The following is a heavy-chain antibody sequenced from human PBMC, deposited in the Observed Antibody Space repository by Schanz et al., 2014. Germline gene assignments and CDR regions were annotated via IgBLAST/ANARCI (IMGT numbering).Heavy chain of an antibody. CDR1: GYTFTSYD. J-gene: IGHJ3*01. V-gene: IGHV1-8*02. CDR2: MNPNSGNT. D-gene: IGHD3-10*01. Sequence: QVQLVQSGAEVKKPGASVRLSCEASGYTFTSYDINWVRQAPGQGLEWMGWMNPNSGNTGYAQKFQGRVTMTRHTSISTAYMELRSLISDDTAVYYCATNSPFRMVRGSNAFDAWGQGTMXTVSS. CDR3: ATNSPFRMVRGSNAFDA.